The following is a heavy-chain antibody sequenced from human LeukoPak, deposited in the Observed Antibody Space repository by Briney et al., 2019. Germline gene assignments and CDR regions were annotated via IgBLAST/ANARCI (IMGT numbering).Heavy chain of an antibody. D-gene: IGHD3-16*01. V-gene: IGHV3-23*01. Sequence: GGSLRLSCVGSGFTFRSHAMSWVRQAPEKELEFVSGIYENGGTTYYADSVKGRFSISRDNSKNTLYLQMSNLRAEDTAVYFCARGGGLDVWGQGATVTVSS. CDR2: IYENGGTT. J-gene: IGHJ6*02. CDR1: GFTFRSHA. CDR3: ARGGGLDV.